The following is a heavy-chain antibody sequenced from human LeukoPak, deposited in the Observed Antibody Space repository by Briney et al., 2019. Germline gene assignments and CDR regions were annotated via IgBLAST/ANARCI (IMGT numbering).Heavy chain of an antibody. CDR3: ARGPFPKYYYDSTGPFDY. J-gene: IGHJ4*02. Sequence: GESLKISCKASGYSFTTYWIGWVRQMPGKGLEWMGIIYPGDSDIRYSPSFQGQITISADKSISTAYLQWSSLKAPDTAVYYCARGPFPKYYYDSTGPFDYWGQGTLVTVSS. CDR2: IYPGDSDI. V-gene: IGHV5-51*01. D-gene: IGHD3-22*01. CDR1: GYSFTTYW.